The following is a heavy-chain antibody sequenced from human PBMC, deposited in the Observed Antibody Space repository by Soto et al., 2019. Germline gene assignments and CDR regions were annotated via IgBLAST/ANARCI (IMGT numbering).Heavy chain of an antibody. CDR2: INHSGST. D-gene: IGHD2-2*01. CDR3: ARGWGGCSSTSCNAIPFFDY. V-gene: IGHV4-34*01. CDR1: GGSFSGYY. J-gene: IGHJ4*02. Sequence: QSQTLSLTCAVYGGSFSGYYWSWIRQPPGKGLEWIGEINHSGSTNYNPSLKSRVTISVDTSKNQFSLKLSSVTAADTAVYYCARGWGGCSSTSCNAIPFFDYWGQGTLVTVSS.